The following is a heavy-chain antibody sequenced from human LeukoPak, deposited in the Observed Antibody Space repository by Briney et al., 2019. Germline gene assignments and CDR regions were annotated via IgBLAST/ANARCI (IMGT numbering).Heavy chain of an antibody. J-gene: IGHJ4*02. CDR1: GFSFNIYA. D-gene: IGHD6-6*01. CDR2: IDRSGGST. Sequence: PGDSLRLSCAASGFSFNIYAMSWVRQAPGKGLEWVAAIDRSGGSTFYADSVKGRFTISRHNSKNTLYLQVNSLRAEDTAVYYCARVRYSSSLDYWGQGTLVTVSS. V-gene: IGHV3-23*01. CDR3: ARVRYSSSLDY.